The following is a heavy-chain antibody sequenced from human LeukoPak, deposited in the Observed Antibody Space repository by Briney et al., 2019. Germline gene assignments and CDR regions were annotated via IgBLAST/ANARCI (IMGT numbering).Heavy chain of an antibody. V-gene: IGHV4-38-2*02. CDR2: IYYSGSI. Sequence: PETLSLTCAVSGYSISSGYALAWIRQPPAKGLEWIGSIYYSGSIYYNPSLKSRVTISVDTSKNQFSLKLSSVTAADTAMYYCAREARYCGGDSCYPASIDHWGEGTLVTVSS. CDR1: GYSISSGYA. D-gene: IGHD2-15*01. CDR3: AREARYCGGDSCYPASIDH. J-gene: IGHJ4*02.